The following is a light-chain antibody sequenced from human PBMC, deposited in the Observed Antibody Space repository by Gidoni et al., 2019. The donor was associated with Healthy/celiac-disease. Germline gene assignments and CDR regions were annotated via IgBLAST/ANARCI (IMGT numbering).Light chain of an antibody. Sequence: QSALTQPAPVSGHPGPSITISCTGTSSDVGSYNLVSWYRQHPGKAPKLMIYEGSKRPSGVSNRFSGSKSGNTASLTISGLQAEDEADYYCCSYAGSSTFVVFGGGTKLTVL. J-gene: IGLJ2*01. CDR1: SSDVGSYNL. V-gene: IGLV2-23*01. CDR3: CSYAGSSTFVV. CDR2: EGS.